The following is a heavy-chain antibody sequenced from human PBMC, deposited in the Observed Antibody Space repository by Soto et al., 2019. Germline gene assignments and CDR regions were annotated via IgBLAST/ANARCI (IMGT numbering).Heavy chain of an antibody. D-gene: IGHD5-12*01. CDR2: IYSGGST. CDR1: GFTVSSNY. J-gene: IGHJ6*02. Sequence: PGGSLRLSCAASGFTVSSNYMSWVRQAPGKGLEWVSVIYSGGSTYYADSVKGRFTISRDNSKNTLYLQMNSLRAEDTAVYYCARDSGYDQTGYYYYGLAVWGQGTTVTGS. V-gene: IGHV3-53*01. CDR3: ARDSGYDQTGYYYYGLAV.